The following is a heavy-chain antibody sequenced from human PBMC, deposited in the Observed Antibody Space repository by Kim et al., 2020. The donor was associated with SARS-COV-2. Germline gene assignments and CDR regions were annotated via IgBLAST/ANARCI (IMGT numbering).Heavy chain of an antibody. D-gene: IGHD6-19*01. V-gene: IGHV1-69*13. CDR3: ARAQWLVLNYYYGMDV. Sequence: SVKVSCKASGGTFSSYAISWVRQAPGQGLELMGGIIPIFGTANYAQKFQGRVTITADESTNTAYMELSSLRSEDTAVYYCARAQWLVLNYYYGMDVWGQGTTVTVSS. CDR2: IIPIFGTA. CDR1: GGTFSSYA. J-gene: IGHJ6*02.